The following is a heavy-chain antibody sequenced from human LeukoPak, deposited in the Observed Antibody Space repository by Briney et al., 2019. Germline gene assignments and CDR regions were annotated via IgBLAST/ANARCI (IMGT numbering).Heavy chain of an antibody. J-gene: IGHJ4*02. CDR2: IYYSGST. CDR3: ARDRGLVGYSYGYNDY. D-gene: IGHD5-18*01. Sequence: PSETLSLTCTVSGGSISSSSYYWGWIRQPPGKGLEWIGSIYYSGSTYYNPSLKSRVTISVDTSKNQFSLKLSSVTAADTAVYYCARDRGLVGYSYGYNDYWGQGTLVTVSS. CDR1: GGSISSSSYY. V-gene: IGHV4-39*02.